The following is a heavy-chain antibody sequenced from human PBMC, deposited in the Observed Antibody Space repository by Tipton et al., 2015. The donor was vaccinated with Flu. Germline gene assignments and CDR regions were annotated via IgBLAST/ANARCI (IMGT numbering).Heavy chain of an antibody. CDR3: ARGGRTTVTPDY. D-gene: IGHD4-11*01. V-gene: IGHV4-34*01. J-gene: IGHJ4*02. Sequence: LRLSCAVYGGSLSGYYWSWIRQPPGKGLEWIGEINHSGSTNYNPSLKSRVTISVDTSKNQFSLKLSSVTAADTAVYYCARGGRTTVTPDYWGQGTLVTVSS. CDR2: INHSGST. CDR1: GGSLSGYY.